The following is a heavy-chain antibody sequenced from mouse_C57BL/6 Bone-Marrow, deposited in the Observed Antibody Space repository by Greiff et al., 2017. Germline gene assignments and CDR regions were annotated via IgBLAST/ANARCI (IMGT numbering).Heavy chain of an antibody. J-gene: IGHJ2*01. V-gene: IGHV1-55*01. Sequence: QVQLQQPGAELVKPGASVKMSCKASGYTFTSYWITWVQQTPGKGLEWLGDICPGSGSTNYNEKFKSQATITVDTSSSTAYMLISMRTSEDAAVYYCAREEAYYSNIDYWGQGTTLTVSS. CDR2: ICPGSGST. CDR3: AREEAYYSNIDY. D-gene: IGHD2-5*01. CDR1: GYTFTSYW.